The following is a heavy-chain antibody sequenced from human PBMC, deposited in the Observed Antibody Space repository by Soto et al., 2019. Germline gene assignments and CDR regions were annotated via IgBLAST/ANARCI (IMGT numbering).Heavy chain of an antibody. CDR2: IWYDGSNK. Sequence: QVQLVESGGGVVQPGRSLRLSCAASGFTFSSYGMHWVRQAPGKALEWVAVIWYDGSNKYYADSVKGRFTISRDNSKNTLYLQMNSLRAEDTAVYYCARGDWAPGNYWGQGTLVTVSS. J-gene: IGHJ4*02. CDR1: GFTFSSYG. CDR3: ARGDWAPGNY. V-gene: IGHV3-33*01. D-gene: IGHD2-21*01.